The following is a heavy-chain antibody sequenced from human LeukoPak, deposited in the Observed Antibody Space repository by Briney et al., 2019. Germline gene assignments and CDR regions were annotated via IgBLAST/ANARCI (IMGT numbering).Heavy chain of an antibody. J-gene: IGHJ6*04. CDR1: GGSISSYY. CDR3: ARVLNGCSGGSCYVGLSDYYYYGMDV. D-gene: IGHD2-15*01. V-gene: IGHV4-59*01. Sequence: SETLSLTCTVSGGSISSYYWSWIRQPPGRGLEWIGYIYYSGSTNYNPSLKSRVTISVDTSKNQFSLKLSSVTAADTAVYYCARVLNGCSGGSCYVGLSDYYYYGMDVWGKGTTVTVSS. CDR2: IYYSGST.